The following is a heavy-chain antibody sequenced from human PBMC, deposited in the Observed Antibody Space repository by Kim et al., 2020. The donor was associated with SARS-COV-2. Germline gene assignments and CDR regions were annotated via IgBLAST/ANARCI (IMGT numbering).Heavy chain of an antibody. Sequence: SETLSLTCTVSGGSISSYYWSWIRQPPGKGLEWIGYIYYSGSTNYNPSLKSRVTISVDTSKNQFSLKLSSVTAADTAVYYCARVGGYSYGYYNWFDPWGQGTLVTVSS. J-gene: IGHJ5*02. V-gene: IGHV4-59*01. CDR1: GGSISSYY. D-gene: IGHD5-18*01. CDR2: IYYSGST. CDR3: ARVGGYSYGYYNWFDP.